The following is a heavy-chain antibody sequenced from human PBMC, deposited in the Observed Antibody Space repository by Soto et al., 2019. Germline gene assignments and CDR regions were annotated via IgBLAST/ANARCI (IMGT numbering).Heavy chain of an antibody. CDR1: GFTFSGYW. Sequence: EVQLVESGGGLVQPGGSLRLSCVASGFTFSGYWMSWVRQAPGKGLEWVANIKQDGSETHYVDSMEGRLTISRDNAKNSLYLQVNSLRAEDTAVYYCARVVGVGNTLDHWGQGTLVTVSS. CDR2: IKQDGSET. CDR3: ARVVGVGNTLDH. D-gene: IGHD1-26*01. V-gene: IGHV3-7*01. J-gene: IGHJ4*02.